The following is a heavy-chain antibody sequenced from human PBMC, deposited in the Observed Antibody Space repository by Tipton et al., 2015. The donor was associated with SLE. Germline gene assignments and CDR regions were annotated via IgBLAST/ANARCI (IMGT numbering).Heavy chain of an antibody. CDR1: GGSFSGSY. D-gene: IGHD4-23*01. J-gene: IGHJ6*02. CDR3: ARALTVETPLYYYYGMDV. V-gene: IGHV4-34*01. Sequence: TLSLTCAVYGGSFSGSYWSWVRQSPGRGLEWIGEINQRGVTNYNPSLESRVTISVDTSENHFSLKLSSVTAADTAVYYCARALTVETPLYYYYGMDVWGQGTTVTVSS. CDR2: INQRGVT.